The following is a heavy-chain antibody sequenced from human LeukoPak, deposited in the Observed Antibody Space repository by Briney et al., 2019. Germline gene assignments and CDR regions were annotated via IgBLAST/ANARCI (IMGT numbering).Heavy chain of an antibody. Sequence: SETLSHTCAVYGGSFSGYYWSWIRQPPGKGLEWIGEINHSGSTNYNPSLKSRVTISVDTSKNQFSLKLSSVTAADTAVYYCARGFRTITIFGVDRCYFDYWGQGTLVTVSS. CDR1: GGSFSGYY. J-gene: IGHJ4*02. V-gene: IGHV4-34*01. D-gene: IGHD3-3*01. CDR3: ARGFRTITIFGVDRCYFDY. CDR2: INHSGST.